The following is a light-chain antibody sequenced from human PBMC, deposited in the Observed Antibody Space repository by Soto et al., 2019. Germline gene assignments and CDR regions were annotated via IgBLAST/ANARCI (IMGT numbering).Light chain of an antibody. CDR3: AAWDDKLNAYV. Sequence: QSVLTQPPSASSTPGQTVTISCSGSTSNIGTFYVYWYQHLPGTAPKLLIYLGDQRASGVSDRFSGSKSGTSASLAINGLRSDDEADYYGAAWDDKLNAYVFGSGTKLTVL. CDR2: LGD. J-gene: IGLJ1*01. V-gene: IGLV1-47*02. CDR1: TSNIGTFY.